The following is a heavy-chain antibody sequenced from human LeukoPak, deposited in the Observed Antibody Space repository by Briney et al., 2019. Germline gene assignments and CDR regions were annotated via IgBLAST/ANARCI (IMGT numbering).Heavy chain of an antibody. Sequence: PVRSLRLSCAASGFTFNKYGMHWVRQAPGKGLERVAVIWHDGRNKYYADSVKGRFTISRDNSKSTLYLQLNSLRAEDTAVYYCARDRGSDDPIDYWGQGTLVTVSS. V-gene: IGHV3-33*01. CDR3: ARDRGSDDPIDY. CDR1: GFTFNKYG. D-gene: IGHD2-15*01. J-gene: IGHJ4*02. CDR2: IWHDGRNK.